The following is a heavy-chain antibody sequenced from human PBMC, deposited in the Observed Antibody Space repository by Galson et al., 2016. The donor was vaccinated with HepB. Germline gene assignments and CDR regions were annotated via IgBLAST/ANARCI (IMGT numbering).Heavy chain of an antibody. D-gene: IGHD4-23*01. CDR2: ISTGGGGT. CDR3: AKLSVGTLFDP. V-gene: IGHV3-23*01. J-gene: IGHJ5*02. CDR1: GFIFTNYA. Sequence: SLRLSCAASGFIFTNYAMSWVRQAPGKGLEWVSAISTGGGGTYYADSVKGRFTISRDNSKNTLYLQMNSLRAEDTAVYYCAKLSVGTLFDPWGQGTLVTVS.